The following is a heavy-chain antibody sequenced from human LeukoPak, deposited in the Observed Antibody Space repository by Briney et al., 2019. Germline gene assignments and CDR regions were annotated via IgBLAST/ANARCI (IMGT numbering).Heavy chain of an antibody. J-gene: IGHJ4*02. CDR2: INNNGDST. CDR1: ALTFTDEG. D-gene: IGHD6-19*01. Sequence: GGSLTLSCLLCALTFTDEGMSWVRQAPGNGLEWVSGINNNGDSTYYADSVKGRFTISRDNSNNTLYLQMNSLRAEDTAIYYCARRRDSSGWYFDSWGQGTLVAVSS. CDR3: ARRRDSSGWYFDS. V-gene: IGHV3-23*01.